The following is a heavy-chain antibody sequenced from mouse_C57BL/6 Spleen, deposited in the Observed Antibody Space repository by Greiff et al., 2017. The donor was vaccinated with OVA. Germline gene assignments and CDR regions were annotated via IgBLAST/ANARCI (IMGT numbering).Heavy chain of an antibody. V-gene: IGHV1-76*01. CDR1: GYTFTDYY. J-gene: IGHJ2*01. CDR3: ARGSSGYYFDY. D-gene: IGHD3-2*02. CDR2: MEPGSGKT. Sequence: QVTLKVSGAELVRPGASVKLSCKASGYTFTDYYINWVWGRAVQGLEWIARMEPGSGKTYYNEKFKVKATLTAEKSSSTAYMQLSSLTSEDSAVYFCARGSSGYYFDYWGQGTTLTVSS.